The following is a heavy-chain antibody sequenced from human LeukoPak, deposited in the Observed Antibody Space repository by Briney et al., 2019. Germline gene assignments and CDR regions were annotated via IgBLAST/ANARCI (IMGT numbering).Heavy chain of an antibody. D-gene: IGHD6-19*01. Sequence: GGSLRLSCAASGFIFSSYSMNWVRQGPGKGLEWVSYISGSSTSIYYADSVKGRFTISRDNAKNSLSLQMNSLRDEDTAVYYCERHLSSGGNYWGQGTLVTVSS. CDR1: GFIFSSYS. V-gene: IGHV3-48*02. CDR3: ERHLSSGGNY. J-gene: IGHJ4*02. CDR2: ISGSSTSI.